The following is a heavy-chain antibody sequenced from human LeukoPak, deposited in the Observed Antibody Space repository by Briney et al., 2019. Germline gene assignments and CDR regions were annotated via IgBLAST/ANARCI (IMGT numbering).Heavy chain of an antibody. CDR2: ISSSSSYI. CDR1: GFTFSSYS. CDR3: ARGTCSSTSCYESSGGY. Sequence: GGSLRLSFAASGFTFSSYSMNWVRQAPGKGLEWVSSISSSSSYIYYADSVKGRFTISRDNAKNSLYLQMNSLRAEDTAVYYCARGTCSSTSCYESSGGYWGQGTLVTVSS. D-gene: IGHD2-2*01. V-gene: IGHV3-21*01. J-gene: IGHJ4*02.